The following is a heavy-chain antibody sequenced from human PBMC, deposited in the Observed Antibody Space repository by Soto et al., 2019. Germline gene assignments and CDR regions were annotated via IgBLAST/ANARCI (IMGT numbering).Heavy chain of an antibody. D-gene: IGHD2-2*01. V-gene: IGHV3-74*03. CDR1: GFTFSGHW. CDR3: AREAGDCSRTSCYRRAFDT. Sequence: EVQLVESGGDLVQPVGSRRLSCAASGFTFSGHWMHWVRQVPGKGLEWVSRINTDGATSTYADSVKGRFTISRDNAKNTLSLQRSALRAEDTALYYCAREAGDCSRTSCYRRAFDTWGQGTTVTVS. J-gene: IGHJ3*02. CDR2: INTDGATS.